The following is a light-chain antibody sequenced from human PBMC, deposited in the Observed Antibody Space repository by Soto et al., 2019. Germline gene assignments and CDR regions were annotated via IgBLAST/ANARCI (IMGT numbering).Light chain of an antibody. CDR2: GAS. J-gene: IGKJ4*01. V-gene: IGKV3D-15*01. CDR3: QQYNNWPLT. CDR1: QSVSRRY. Sequence: EIVLTQSPGTLSLSPGERATLSCRASQSVSRRYLAWYQQKPGQAPRLLIYGASTRDVGIPDRFSGSGSGTEFTLTISSLQSEDFAVYYCQQYNNWPLTFGGGTKVDIK.